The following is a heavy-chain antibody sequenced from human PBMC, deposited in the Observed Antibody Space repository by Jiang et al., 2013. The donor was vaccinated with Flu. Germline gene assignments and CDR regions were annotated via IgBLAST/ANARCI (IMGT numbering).Heavy chain of an antibody. D-gene: IGHD3-22*01. CDR3: AKLTDYFDSSGNFHY. CDR2: IGGIGVTT. J-gene: IGHJ4*02. CDR1: GSTFSAYA. V-gene: IGHV3-23*01. Sequence: VQLLESGGGLVQPGGSLRLSCTASGSTFSAYAMNWVRQAPGKGLEWVSAIGGIGVTTFYADSVKGRFTISRDNSKNTLFLQMNTLRAEDTAVYYCAKLTDYFDSSGNFHYWGQGTLVTVSS.